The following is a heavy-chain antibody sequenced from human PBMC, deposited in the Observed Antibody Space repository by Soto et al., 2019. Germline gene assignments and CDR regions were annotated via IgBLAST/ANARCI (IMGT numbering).Heavy chain of an antibody. CDR3: ARVSYCSSTICYEFDY. CDR2: INHSGST. D-gene: IGHD2-2*01. J-gene: IGHJ4*02. Sequence: SETLSLTCAVYGGSFSGYYWSWIRQPPGKGLEWIGEINHSGSTNYNPSLKSRVTISVDTSKNQFSLKLSSVTAADTAGYYCARVSYCSSTICYEFDYWGQGTLVTVSA. CDR1: GGSFSGYY. V-gene: IGHV4-34*01.